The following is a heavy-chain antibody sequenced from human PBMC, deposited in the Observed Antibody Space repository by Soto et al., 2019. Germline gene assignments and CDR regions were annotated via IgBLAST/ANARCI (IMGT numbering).Heavy chain of an antibody. V-gene: IGHV3-7*01. D-gene: IGHD1-1*01. CDR1: GFTFSSYW. J-gene: IGHJ4*02. CDR2: IKQDGSEK. Sequence: EVQLVESGGGLVQPGGSLRLSCAASGFTFSSYWMSWVRQAPGKGLEWVANIKQDGSEKYYVDSVKGRFTISRDNAKNSLNLQMNSLRAEDTDVYYCARDPGRATTSGYWGQGTLVTVSS. CDR3: ARDPGRATTSGY.